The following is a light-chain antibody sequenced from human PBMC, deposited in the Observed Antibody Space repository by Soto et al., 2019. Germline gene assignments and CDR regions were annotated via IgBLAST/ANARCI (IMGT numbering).Light chain of an antibody. CDR2: DNN. V-gene: IGLV1-51*01. CDR1: SCHIGNNY. J-gene: IGLJ1*01. CDR3: GTWDGSLSAV. Sequence: QSVLTQPPSVSAAPGQKVTFSCSGSSCHIGNNYVSWYQQPPGTPPKLLIYDNNKRPSGMPDRCSGSKSGTSATLGITVLQTGDEADYYCGTWDGSLSAVFGTGTKLTVL.